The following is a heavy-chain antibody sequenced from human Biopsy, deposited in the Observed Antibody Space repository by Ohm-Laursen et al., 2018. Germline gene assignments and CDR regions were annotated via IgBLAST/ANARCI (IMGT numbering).Heavy chain of an antibody. Sequence: ASVKVSCKASGYTFTGYYMHWVRQAPGQGLEWMGWINPNSGGTSYAQKFQGRVTMTRDTSISTAYMELSRLRSDDTAVYYCARGGVDTAMVENWGQGTLVTVSS. CDR1: GYTFTGYY. CDR3: ARGGVDTAMVEN. D-gene: IGHD5-18*01. CDR2: INPNSGGT. J-gene: IGHJ4*02. V-gene: IGHV1-2*02.